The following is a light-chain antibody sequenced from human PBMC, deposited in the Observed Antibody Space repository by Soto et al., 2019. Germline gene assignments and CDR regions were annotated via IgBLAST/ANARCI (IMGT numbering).Light chain of an antibody. V-gene: IGKV3-15*01. CDR2: DAS. Sequence: EIVMTQSPATLSMSLGARATLSCRASQSVSNKLAWYQQKPGQAPRLLIDDASTRASGIPARFSGSGSGTEFTLTISNLQSEDFAVYCWQQYNGSPPWTFGEGTRVEIK. CDR3: QQYNGSPPWT. CDR1: QSVSNK. J-gene: IGKJ1*01.